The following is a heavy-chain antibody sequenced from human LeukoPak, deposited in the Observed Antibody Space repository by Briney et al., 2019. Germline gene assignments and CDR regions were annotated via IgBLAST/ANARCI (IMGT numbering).Heavy chain of an antibody. CDR3: AKDDIPAFATGYMDV. CDR1: GFTFSSYA. J-gene: IGHJ6*03. CDR2: ISGSGGST. V-gene: IGHV3-23*01. Sequence: GRSLRLSCAASGFTFSSYAMSWVRQAPGKGLEWVSAISGSGGSTYYADSVKGRFTISRDNSKNTLYLQMNSLRVEDTAIYYCAKDDIPAFATGYMDVWGKGTTVTVSS. D-gene: IGHD2-2*01.